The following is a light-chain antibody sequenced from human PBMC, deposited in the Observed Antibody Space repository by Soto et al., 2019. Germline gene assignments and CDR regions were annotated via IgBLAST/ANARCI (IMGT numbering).Light chain of an antibody. CDR1: SSNIGAGYD. Sequence: QSVLTQPPSVSGAPGQRVTISCTGSSSNIGAGYDVHWYQQLPGTAPKLLXYGNSNRPSGVPDRFSGSKSGTSASLAITGXXXXXXXXYYCQSYDSSLSGVVFGGGTKVTVL. J-gene: IGLJ2*01. CDR3: QSYDSSLSGVV. V-gene: IGLV1-40*01. CDR2: GNS.